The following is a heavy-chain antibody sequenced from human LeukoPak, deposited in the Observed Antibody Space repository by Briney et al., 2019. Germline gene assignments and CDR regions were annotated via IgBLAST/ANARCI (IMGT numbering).Heavy chain of an antibody. CDR3: ARDWGSSGWYNWFDP. CDR1: GFSIGNYG. J-gene: IGHJ5*02. CDR2: ISHDGGAK. Sequence: GGSLRLSCAVSGFSIGNYGMHWVRQAPDKGLEWVAMISHDGGAKYYGDSVKGRLTISRDNSENTLYLQMNSLRVEDTAVYYCARDWGSSGWYNWFDPWGQGTLVTVSS. V-gene: IGHV3-30*03. D-gene: IGHD6-19*01.